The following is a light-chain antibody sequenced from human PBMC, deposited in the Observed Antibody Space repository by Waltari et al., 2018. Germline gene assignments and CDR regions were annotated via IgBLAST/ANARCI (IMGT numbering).Light chain of an antibody. CDR1: QSITNF. CDR3: QQSYNTPLT. Sequence: DIQMTQSPSSLSASVGDRVTITCRASQSITNFLNWYQQRPGKAPKLLIYAASILQSGVPSKFSGSGSGTDFTLTINSLQPEDFATYYCQQSYNTPLTFGGGTKVEIK. CDR2: AAS. V-gene: IGKV1-39*01. J-gene: IGKJ4*01.